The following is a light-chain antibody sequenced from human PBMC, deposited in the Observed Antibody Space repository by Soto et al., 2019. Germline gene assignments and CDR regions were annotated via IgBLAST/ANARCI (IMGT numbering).Light chain of an antibody. CDR2: DAS. CDR1: QSVGSY. CDR3: QQRSDWPST. V-gene: IGKV3-11*01. Sequence: EIVLTQSPATLSLSPGDRATLSCRASQSVGSYLGWYQQSPGQAPRLLIYDASNRATGIPARFSGSGSGTDFTLTISSLEPEDVAVYYCQQRSDWPSTFGGGTKVEIK. J-gene: IGKJ4*01.